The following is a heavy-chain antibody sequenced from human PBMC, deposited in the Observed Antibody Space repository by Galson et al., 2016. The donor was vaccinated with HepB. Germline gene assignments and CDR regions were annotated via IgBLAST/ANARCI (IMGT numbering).Heavy chain of an antibody. CDR2: VNGGNGNT. J-gene: IGHJ6*02. D-gene: IGHD2-15*01. CDR1: GHTFSSFD. V-gene: IGHV1-3*01. CDR3: ATQSVGGRFFYAMDV. Sequence: SVKVSCKASGHTFSSFDIHWVRQAPGQRLEWMGWVNGGNGNTKYSQKFQDRVTITKDTSASTAYMELDSLTSEDTAGFFRATQSVGGRFFYAMDVWGQGTTVIVSS.